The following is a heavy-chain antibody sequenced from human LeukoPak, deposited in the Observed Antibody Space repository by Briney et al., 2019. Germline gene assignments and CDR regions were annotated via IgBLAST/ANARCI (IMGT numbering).Heavy chain of an antibody. CDR2: FDPEDGET. V-gene: IGHV1-24*01. D-gene: IGHD3-3*01. J-gene: IGHJ4*02. Sequence: ASVKDSCQVSGYTLTELFMHWVRQAPGKGVAWMGGFDPEDGETIYAQKFQGRVTMTEDTSTDTAYMELSSLRSEDTAVYYCATATIFGVVDYWGQGTLVTVSS. CDR3: ATATIFGVVDY. CDR1: GYTLTELF.